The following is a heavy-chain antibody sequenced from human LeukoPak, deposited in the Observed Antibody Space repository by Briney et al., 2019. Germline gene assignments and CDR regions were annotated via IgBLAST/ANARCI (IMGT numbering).Heavy chain of an antibody. V-gene: IGHV3-21*01. CDR1: GFTFSSYS. Sequence: GGSLRLSCAASGFTFSSYSMNWVRQAPGKGLEWASSISSSSYIYYADSVKGRFTISRDNAKNSLYLQMNSLRAEDTAVYYCARDRNDIPGHYGMDVWGKGTTVTVSS. CDR3: ARDRNDIPGHYGMDV. CDR2: ISSSSYI. D-gene: IGHD3-9*01. J-gene: IGHJ6*04.